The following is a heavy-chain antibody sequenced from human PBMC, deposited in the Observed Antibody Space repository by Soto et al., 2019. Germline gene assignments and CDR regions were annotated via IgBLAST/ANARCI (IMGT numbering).Heavy chain of an antibody. Sequence: PGGSLRLSCAASGLTLSTNAMNWVRQAPGKGLEWVAVISYDGGNTYYADSVRGRFTISRDNSKNTLYLQMNSLRGEDTAVYYCARDTGNWNYDYWGQGSQVTVSS. CDR2: ISYDGGNT. CDR1: GLTLSTNA. V-gene: IGHV3-30-3*01. J-gene: IGHJ4*02. CDR3: ARDTGNWNYDY. D-gene: IGHD1-7*01.